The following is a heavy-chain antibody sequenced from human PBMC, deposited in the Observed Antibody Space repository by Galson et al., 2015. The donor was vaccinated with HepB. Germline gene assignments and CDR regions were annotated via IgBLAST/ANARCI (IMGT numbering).Heavy chain of an antibody. Sequence: SLRLSCAGSGFTFSSYWINWVRQAPGKGLEWVAHIKEDGRDKYYVDSVKGRFTISRDNAKNSVYLQMNSLRAEDTAVYYCARGGAFGFDIWGQGTMVTVS. V-gene: IGHV3-7*01. CDR1: GFTFSSYW. D-gene: IGHD3-16*01. CDR3: ARGGAFGFDI. J-gene: IGHJ3*02. CDR2: IKEDGRDK.